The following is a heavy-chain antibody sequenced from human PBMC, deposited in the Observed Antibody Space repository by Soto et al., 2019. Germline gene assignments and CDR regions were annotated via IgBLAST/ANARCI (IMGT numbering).Heavy chain of an antibody. CDR3: ARVGYDFWSGYSDPYYFDY. CDR2: INPNSGGT. V-gene: IGHV1-2*04. Sequence: GESLKISCKGSGYTFTGYYMHWVRQAPGQGLEWMGWINPNSGGTNYAQKFQGWVTMTRDTSISTAYMELSRLRSDDTAVYYCARVGYDFWSGYSDPYYFDYWGQGTLVTVSS. D-gene: IGHD3-3*01. CDR1: GYTFTGYY. J-gene: IGHJ4*02.